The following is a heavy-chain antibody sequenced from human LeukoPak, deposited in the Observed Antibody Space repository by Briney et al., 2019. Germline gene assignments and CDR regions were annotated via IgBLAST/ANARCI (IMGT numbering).Heavy chain of an antibody. CDR1: GFTFSSYS. Sequence: PGGSLRLSCAASGFTFSSYSMNWVRQAPGKGLEWVSSISSSSSYIYYADSVKGRFTISRDNAKNSLYLQMNSLRAEDTAVYYCASFYCSSTSCPGRYWGQGTLVTVSS. D-gene: IGHD2-2*01. CDR3: ASFYCSSTSCPGRY. J-gene: IGHJ4*02. CDR2: ISSSSSYI. V-gene: IGHV3-21*04.